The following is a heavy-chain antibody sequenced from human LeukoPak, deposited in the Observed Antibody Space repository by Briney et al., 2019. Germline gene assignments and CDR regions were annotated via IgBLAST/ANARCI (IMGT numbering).Heavy chain of an antibody. J-gene: IGHJ4*02. V-gene: IGHV3-7*03. CDR3: ARRRGMGSLDY. CDR2: IKQDGNEK. Sequence: GGSLRLSCAASRFIFSNYWMTWVRQAPGRGLEWVANIKQDGNEKYYVVSVKGRFTISRDNAKNSLYLQMNSLRAEDTAVYYCARRRGMGSLDYWGQGTLVTVSS. D-gene: IGHD2-8*01. CDR1: RFIFSNYW.